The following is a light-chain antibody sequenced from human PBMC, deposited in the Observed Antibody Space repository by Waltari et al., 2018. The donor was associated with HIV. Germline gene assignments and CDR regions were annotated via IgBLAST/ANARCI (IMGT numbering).Light chain of an antibody. CDR1: SSNIGTNS. V-gene: IGLV1-47*01. CDR3: AAWDDSLSAYV. J-gene: IGLJ1*01. CDR2: TDN. Sequence: QSVLTQPPSASVTPGQRVTISCSGSSSNIGTNSLYWYQQVPGTAPQLLIFTDNQRPPGVPDRFSGSKSGTSASLAISEVRSEDEADYYCAAWDDSLSAYVFGSGTTVTVL.